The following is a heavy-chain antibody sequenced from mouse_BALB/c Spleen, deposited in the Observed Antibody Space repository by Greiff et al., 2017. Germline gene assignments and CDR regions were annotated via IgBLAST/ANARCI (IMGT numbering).Heavy chain of an antibody. D-gene: IGHD1-1*01. Sequence: EVQLQQSGPELVKPGASVKISCKTSGYTFTEYTMHWVKQSHGKSLEWIGGINPNNGGTSYNQKFKGKATLTVDKSSSTAYMELRSLTSEDSAIYYCARHHYGSSLPAYFDVWGAGTTVTVSS. CDR2: INPNNGGT. J-gene: IGHJ1*01. CDR3: ARHHYGSSLPAYFDV. V-gene: IGHV1-18*01. CDR1: GYTFTEYT.